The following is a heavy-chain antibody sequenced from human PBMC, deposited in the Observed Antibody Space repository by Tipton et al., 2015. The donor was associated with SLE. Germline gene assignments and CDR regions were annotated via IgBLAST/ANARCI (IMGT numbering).Heavy chain of an antibody. D-gene: IGHD6-13*01. CDR1: SYSISSGYY. CDR3: ARSGGSSSWYDYYYGMDV. CDR2: IYHSGST. Sequence: TLSLTCTVSSYSISSGYYWGWILQPPGKGLEWIGSIYHSGSTYYNPSLKSRVTISVDTSKNQFSLKLSSVTAADTAVYYCARSGGSSSWYDYYYGMDVWGQGTTVTVSS. J-gene: IGHJ6*02. V-gene: IGHV4-38-2*02.